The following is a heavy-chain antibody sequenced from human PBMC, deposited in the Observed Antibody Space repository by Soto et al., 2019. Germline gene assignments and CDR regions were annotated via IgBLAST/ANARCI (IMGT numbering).Heavy chain of an antibody. Sequence: PSETLSLTCTVSGGSISSYYWSWIRQPPGKGLEWIGYIYYSGSTNYNPSLKSRVTISVDTSKNQFSLKLSSVTAADTAVYYCAGKIEDNFDYWGQGTLVTVSS. CDR3: AGKIEDNFDY. D-gene: IGHD3-22*01. CDR1: GGSISSYY. V-gene: IGHV4-59*01. J-gene: IGHJ4*02. CDR2: IYYSGST.